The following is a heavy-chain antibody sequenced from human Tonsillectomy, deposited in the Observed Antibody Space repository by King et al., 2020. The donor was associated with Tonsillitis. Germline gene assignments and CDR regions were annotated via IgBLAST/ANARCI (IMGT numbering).Heavy chain of an antibody. Sequence: QLVQSGAEVKKPGASVKVSCKASGYTFTDYYMHWVRQAPGQGLEWMGWINPHSGGTYYVQKFQGRGTMTRDTSISTAYLELSRLRSDDTAVYYCARMDCSSTSCYGSGHYYYGVDVWGQGTTVTVSS. CDR2: INPHSGGT. J-gene: IGHJ6*02. D-gene: IGHD2-2*01. CDR1: GYTFTDYY. CDR3: ARMDCSSTSCYGSGHYYYGVDV. V-gene: IGHV1-2*02.